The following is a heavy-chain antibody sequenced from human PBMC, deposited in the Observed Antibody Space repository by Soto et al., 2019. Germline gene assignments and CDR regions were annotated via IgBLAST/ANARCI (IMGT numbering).Heavy chain of an antibody. CDR3: AKDQFKANGNFDAFDV. Sequence: VGSLRLSCVASGFTLGDYAMSWVRQSPGKGLEWVSGIGGDGAATHYTDSVAGRFTVTRDNSKNTLYLKMNGLRGEDTAIYYCAKDQFKANGNFDAFDVWAQETVVTVSS. CDR1: GFTLGDYA. V-gene: IGHV3-23*01. J-gene: IGHJ6*02. CDR2: IGGDGAAT. D-gene: IGHD2-8*01.